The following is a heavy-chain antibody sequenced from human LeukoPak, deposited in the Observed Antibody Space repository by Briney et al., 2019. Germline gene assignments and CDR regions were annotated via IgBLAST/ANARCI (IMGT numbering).Heavy chain of an antibody. CDR3: AKDFGSGRYAFDI. Sequence: GGSLKLSCAASGFNIEGHNMHWVRQAPGKGLEWVSFIQHDGGRKWYVDSVKGRFTIPRDNSKNTLSLQMNDLRLKDTAVYYCAKDFGSGRYAFDIWGQGTIVTVPS. J-gene: IGHJ3*02. V-gene: IGHV3-30*02. CDR2: IQHDGGRK. D-gene: IGHD3-10*01. CDR1: GFNIEGHN.